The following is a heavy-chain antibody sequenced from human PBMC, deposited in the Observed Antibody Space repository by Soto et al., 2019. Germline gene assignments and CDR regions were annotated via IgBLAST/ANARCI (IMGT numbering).Heavy chain of an antibody. J-gene: IGHJ3*02. Sequence: EVQLVESGGGLVQPGGSLRLSCTASGFIVSDTYMNWVRQAPGKGLEWVSVISNRGDTHYADSVRGRFSLSRDIADNTLHLQMNNLRVEDTAVYYCAREPRYCRGGSCSITADAFDIWGQGTMVTVSS. D-gene: IGHD2-15*01. CDR2: ISNRGDT. V-gene: IGHV3-66*01. CDR3: AREPRYCRGGSCSITADAFDI. CDR1: GFIVSDTY.